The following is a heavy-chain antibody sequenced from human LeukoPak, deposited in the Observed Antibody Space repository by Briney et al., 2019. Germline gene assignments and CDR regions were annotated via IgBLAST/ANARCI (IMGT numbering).Heavy chain of an antibody. CDR3: ARLDSIHLITY. D-gene: IGHD3-16*01. CDR1: GGSISSSSYY. CDR2: IYYSGST. Sequence: SETLSLTCTISGGSISSSSYYWGWLRQPPGKGLEWIGTIYYSGSTYYNPSLKSRVTISVDTSKNQFSLKLSSVTAADTAVYYCARLDSIHLITYWGQGTLVTVSS. J-gene: IGHJ4*02. V-gene: IGHV4-39*01.